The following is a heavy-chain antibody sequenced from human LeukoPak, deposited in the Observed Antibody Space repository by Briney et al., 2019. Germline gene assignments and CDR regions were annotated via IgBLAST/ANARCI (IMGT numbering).Heavy chain of an antibody. CDR3: ARGRVVGVPPGWFDP. Sequence: SETLSLTCTVSGGSISSGGYYWSWIRQHPGKGLEWIGYIYYSGSTNYNPSLKSRVTISVDTFKKQFSLKLRSVTAADTAVYYCARGRVVGVPPGWFDPWGQGTLVTVSS. D-gene: IGHD1-26*01. CDR1: GGSISSGGYY. CDR2: IYYSGST. V-gene: IGHV4-31*03. J-gene: IGHJ5*02.